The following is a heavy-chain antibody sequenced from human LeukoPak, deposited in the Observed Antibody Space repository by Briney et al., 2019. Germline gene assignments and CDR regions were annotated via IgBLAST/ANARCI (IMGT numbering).Heavy chain of an antibody. D-gene: IGHD6-13*01. CDR3: ARVRSSWDDGFDI. V-gene: IGHV4-39*07. J-gene: IGHJ3*02. Sequence: PSETLSLTCTVSGGSISSSSYYWGWIRQPPGKGLEWIGSIYYSGSTYYNPSLKSRVTISVDTSKNQFSLKLSSVTAADTAVYFCARVRSSWDDGFDIWGQGTMVTVSS. CDR1: GGSISSSSYY. CDR2: IYYSGST.